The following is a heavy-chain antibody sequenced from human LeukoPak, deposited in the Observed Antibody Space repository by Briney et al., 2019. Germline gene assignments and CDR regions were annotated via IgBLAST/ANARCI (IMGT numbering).Heavy chain of an antibody. Sequence: ASVKVSCKASGYTLTNSYMHWVRQAPGQGPEWMGIINPSGGGTSYAQKFQGRVTMTRDTSTSTVYMELSSLTSEDTAIYYCARIGGYGIFDYWGQGTLVTVSP. CDR2: INPSGGGT. CDR1: GYTLTNSY. CDR3: ARIGGYGIFDY. D-gene: IGHD6-25*01. V-gene: IGHV1-46*01. J-gene: IGHJ4*02.